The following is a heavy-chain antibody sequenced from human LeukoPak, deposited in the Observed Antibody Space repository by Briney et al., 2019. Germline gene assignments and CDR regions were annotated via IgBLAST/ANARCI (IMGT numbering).Heavy chain of an antibody. CDR3: ARGRITMVRGVKPVDY. D-gene: IGHD3-10*01. CDR2: ISAYNGNT. Sequence: ASVKVSCKASGYTFTSYGISWVRQAPGQGLEWMGWISAYNGNTNYAQKLQGRVTMTTDTSTSTAYMELRSLRSDDTAVYYCARGRITMVRGVKPVDYWGQGTLVTVSS. V-gene: IGHV1-18*01. CDR1: GYTFTSYG. J-gene: IGHJ4*02.